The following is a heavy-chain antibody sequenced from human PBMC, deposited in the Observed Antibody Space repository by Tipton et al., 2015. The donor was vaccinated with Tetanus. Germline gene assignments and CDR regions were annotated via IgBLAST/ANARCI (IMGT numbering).Heavy chain of an antibody. Sequence: TLSLTCSVSGGSVRSGDYQWNWIRQPPGKGLEWLAYISNSGRTNSNYSLKSRSTISQDKAKNQFSLRLTSVTAADTAVYYCARANYDFPKKGPFDAWGPGSLVIVSS. J-gene: IGHJ4*02. CDR2: ISNSGRT. D-gene: IGHD3-3*01. CDR3: ARANYDFPKKGPFDA. V-gene: IGHV4-61*08. CDR1: GGSVRSGDYQ.